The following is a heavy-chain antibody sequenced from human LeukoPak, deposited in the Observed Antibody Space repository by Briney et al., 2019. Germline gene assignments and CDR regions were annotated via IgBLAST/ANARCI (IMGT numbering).Heavy chain of an antibody. CDR3: AELGITMIGGV. CDR1: GFTFSSYS. CDR2: ISFSNSTI. J-gene: IGHJ6*04. D-gene: IGHD3-10*02. V-gene: IGHV3-48*01. Sequence: GGSLRLSCAASGFTFSSYSMNWVRQAPGKGLQWVSYISFSNSTIYYADSVKGRFTISRDNAKNSLYLQMNSLRAEDTAVYYCAELGITMIGGVWGKGTTVTISS.